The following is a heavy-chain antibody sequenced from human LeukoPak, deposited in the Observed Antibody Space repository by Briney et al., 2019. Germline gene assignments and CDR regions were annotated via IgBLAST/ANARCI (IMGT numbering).Heavy chain of an antibody. D-gene: IGHD3-22*01. CDR3: AARHDSSGYWVDY. Sequence: GGSLRLSCAASGFTFSSYGMHWVRQAPGKGLEWVADIWYDGSNKYYADSVKGRFTISRDNSKNTLYLQMNSLRAEDTAVYNCAARHDSSGYWVDYWGQGTLVTVSS. V-gene: IGHV3-33*01. J-gene: IGHJ4*02. CDR1: GFTFSSYG. CDR2: IWYDGSNK.